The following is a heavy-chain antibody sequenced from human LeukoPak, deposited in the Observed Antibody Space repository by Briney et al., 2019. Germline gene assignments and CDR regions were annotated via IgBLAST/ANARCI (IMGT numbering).Heavy chain of an antibody. J-gene: IGHJ6*02. CDR2: IYRGGST. CDR1: GFTVSSNY. CDR3: ASLSSPDYYYGMDV. Sequence: GGSLRLSCAASGFTVSSNYMSWVRQAPGKGLEWVSVIYRGGSTYYADSVKGRFTISRDNSKNTLYLQMNSLRAEDTAVYYCASLSSPDYYYGMDVWGQGTTVTVSS. V-gene: IGHV3-66*01.